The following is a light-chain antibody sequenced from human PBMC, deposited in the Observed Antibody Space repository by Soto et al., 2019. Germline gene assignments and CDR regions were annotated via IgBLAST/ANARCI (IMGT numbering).Light chain of an antibody. CDR2: AAS. CDR3: QKFNSVPA. V-gene: IGKV1-27*01. J-gene: IGKJ4*01. Sequence: DVQLTQSPSSLSASVGDRVTITCRASQGISNYLAWYQKKPGKVPNLLIYAASTLQSGVASRCSGSGSGTDFHLTISSQQPEDVATYYCQKFNSVPAFGGGTKVEI. CDR1: QGISNY.